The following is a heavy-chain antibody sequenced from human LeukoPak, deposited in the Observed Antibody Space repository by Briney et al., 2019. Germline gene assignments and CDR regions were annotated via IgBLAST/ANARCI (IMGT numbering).Heavy chain of an antibody. CDR2: IHDTGST. CDR1: GGSLSSHY. V-gene: IGHV4-59*11. J-gene: IGHJ4*02. Sequence: PSETLSLTCSVSGGSLSSHYWSWLRQPPGKGLELLGHIHDTGSTFYNPSLRGRVTISLDTSNNQFSLKLTSMTAADTAVYYCARFSSGCSTSSCYLTYWGQGTLVAVS. CDR3: ARFSSGCSTSSCYLTY. D-gene: IGHD2-2*01.